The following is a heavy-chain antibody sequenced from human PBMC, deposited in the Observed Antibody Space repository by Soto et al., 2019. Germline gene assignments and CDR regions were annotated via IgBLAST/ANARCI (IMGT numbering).Heavy chain of an antibody. CDR1: GYTFTSYG. CDR3: ARDPMGCSSTSCLNVGDDWFDP. CDR2: ISAYNGNT. J-gene: IGHJ5*02. V-gene: IGHV1-18*01. Sequence: ASVKVSGKASGYTFTSYGISWVRQAPGQGLEWMGWISAYNGNTNYAQKLQGRVTMTTDTSTSTAYMELRSLRSDDTAVYYCARDPMGCSSTSCLNVGDDWFDPWGQGTLVTVSS. D-gene: IGHD2-2*01.